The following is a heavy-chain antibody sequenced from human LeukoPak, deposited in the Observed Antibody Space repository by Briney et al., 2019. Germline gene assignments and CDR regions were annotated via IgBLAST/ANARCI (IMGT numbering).Heavy chain of an antibody. J-gene: IGHJ3*02. D-gene: IGHD3-10*01. Sequence: GESLKICCQGSGYSFTSYWIGWVRPMPGKGLGWMGIIYPGDSDTRYSPSFQGQVTITADKSTSTAYPHWSSLKASDTAMYYCARHAVYYGSGNRAFDIWGQGTMVTVSS. CDR2: IYPGDSDT. V-gene: IGHV5-51*01. CDR1: GYSFTSYW. CDR3: ARHAVYYGSGNRAFDI.